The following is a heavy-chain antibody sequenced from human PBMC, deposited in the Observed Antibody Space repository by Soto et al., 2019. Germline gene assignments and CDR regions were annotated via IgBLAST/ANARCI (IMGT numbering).Heavy chain of an antibody. CDR2: ISYDGSNK. CDR1: GFTSTSYG. J-gene: IGHJ4*02. CDR3: AKDLGAARYFDT. Sequence: PGGSLRLPCAASGFTSTSYGMPWIRQAPGKGVEWVAVISYDGSNKYYADSVKGRFTISRDNSKISLYLQMNGLRAEDTAVYYCAKDLGAARYFDTWGQGTLVTVSS. V-gene: IGHV3-30*18. D-gene: IGHD3-9*01.